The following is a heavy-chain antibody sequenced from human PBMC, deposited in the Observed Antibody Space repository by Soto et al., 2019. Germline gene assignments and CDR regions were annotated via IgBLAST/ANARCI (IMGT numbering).Heavy chain of an antibody. CDR1: GFSFSIYG. CDR3: AKDAGSGSRRVPFNYYGMDV. J-gene: IGHJ6*02. D-gene: IGHD3-10*01. V-gene: IGHV3-30*18. Sequence: QVQLVESGGGVVQPGRSLRLSCAASGFSFSIYGMHWVRQAPGKGLQWVAAISYDGSERYYADSVKGRFTISRDNSNNTLYLQMNSLRAEDTAVYYCAKDAGSGSRRVPFNYYGMDVWGQGTTVTVSS. CDR2: ISYDGSER.